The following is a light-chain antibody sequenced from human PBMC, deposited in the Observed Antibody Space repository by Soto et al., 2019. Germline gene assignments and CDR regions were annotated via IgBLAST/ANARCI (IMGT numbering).Light chain of an antibody. CDR1: QNINNY. CDR3: QQTYNTPQT. V-gene: IGKV1-39*01. CDR2: GAS. Sequence: DVRMTQSPSSLSASVGDTITITCRASQNINNYLHWYQLKPGKAPKLLIYGASGLQSGVPSRFSGSGSGTHFTLTISSLQPEDFATYFCQQTYNTPQTFGGGTKV. J-gene: IGKJ4*01.